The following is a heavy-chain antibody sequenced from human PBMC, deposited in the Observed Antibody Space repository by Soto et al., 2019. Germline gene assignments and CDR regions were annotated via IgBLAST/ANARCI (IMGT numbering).Heavy chain of an antibody. CDR1: GFSLSNARMG. V-gene: IGHV2-26*01. CDR2: IFSNDEK. CDR3: ALGVVTKVTTTFDP. Sequence: QVTLKESGPVLVKPTETLTLTCTVSGFSLSNARMGVSWIRQPPGKALEWLAHIFSNDEKSYSTSLNNRLTSSKDTSKSQEVRTMTNMDPVDTAKYCCALGVVTKVTTTFDPWGQGTLGTVSS. D-gene: IGHD4-17*01. J-gene: IGHJ5*02.